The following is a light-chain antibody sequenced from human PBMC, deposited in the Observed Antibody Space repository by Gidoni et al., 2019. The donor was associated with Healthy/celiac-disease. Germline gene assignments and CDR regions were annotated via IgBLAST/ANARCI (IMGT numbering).Light chain of an antibody. CDR1: QSISSY. Sequence: DIQMTQSPSSLSASVGDRVTIPCRASQSISSYLNWYQQKPGKAPKLLIYDASSWQSGVPSRFSGSGSGTDFTLTISSLQPEDFATYYCQQSYSTPRTFGQGTKVEIK. J-gene: IGKJ1*01. V-gene: IGKV1-39*01. CDR2: DAS. CDR3: QQSYSTPRT.